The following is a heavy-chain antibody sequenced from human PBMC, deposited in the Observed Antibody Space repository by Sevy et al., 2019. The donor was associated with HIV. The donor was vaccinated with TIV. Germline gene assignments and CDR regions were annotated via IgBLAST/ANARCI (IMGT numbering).Heavy chain of an antibody. D-gene: IGHD6-19*01. Sequence: ASVKVSCKASGHTFSGYYVHWVRQAPGQGLEWMGGIIPILGTVNYAQKFQGRVTITADESTKTAYMELSSLRSEDTAVYYCARGGGNGWYYFDYWGQETLVTVSS. V-gene: IGHV1-69*13. CDR3: ARGGGNGWYYFDY. CDR2: IIPILGTV. J-gene: IGHJ4*02. CDR1: GHTFSGYY.